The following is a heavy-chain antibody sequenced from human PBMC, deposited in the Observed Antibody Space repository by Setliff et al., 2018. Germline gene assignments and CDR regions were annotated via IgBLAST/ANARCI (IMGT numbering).Heavy chain of an antibody. Sequence: ASVKVSCKTSGYAFTDNYIHWVRQAPGQGLEWMGWINPKTGGTNLAQKFQGWVSMTRDTSITTAYMELSRLTSDDMAVYFCARGRDFWSGYLVYWGQGTLVTVS. CDR2: INPKTGGT. D-gene: IGHD3-3*01. CDR1: GYAFTDNY. J-gene: IGHJ4*02. V-gene: IGHV1-2*04. CDR3: ARGRDFWSGYLVY.